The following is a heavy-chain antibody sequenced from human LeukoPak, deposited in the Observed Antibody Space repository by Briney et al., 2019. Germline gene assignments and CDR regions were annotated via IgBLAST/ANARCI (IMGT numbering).Heavy chain of an antibody. CDR1: GYRFTSYW. CDR3: ARHGGAHYYYYYGMDV. J-gene: IGHJ6*02. Sequence: GESLQISCKGSGYRFTSYWIGWVRQMPGKGLEGRGIIYPGDSDTTYSPSFQGQVTISADKSISTTYLQWSSLKASDTAMYYCARHGGAHYYYYYGMDVWGQGTTXTVSS. V-gene: IGHV5-51*01. D-gene: IGHD4/OR15-4a*01. CDR2: IYPGDSDT.